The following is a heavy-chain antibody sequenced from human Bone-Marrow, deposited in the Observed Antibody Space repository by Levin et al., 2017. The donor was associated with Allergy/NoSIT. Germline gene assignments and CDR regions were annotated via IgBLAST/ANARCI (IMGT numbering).Heavy chain of an antibody. CDR3: VKDRLRYSSSWFDY. CDR2: ISDTGRSI. CDR1: GFTYSGYA. V-gene: IGHV3-23*01. J-gene: IGHJ4*02. D-gene: IGHD2-2*01. Sequence: AGGSLRLSCAASGFTYSGYAMSWVRQAPGKGLEWVSTISDTGRSISYADSVRGRFTISRDNSKGLLFLQMSSLRADDTAIYYCVKDRLRYSSSWFDYWGQGTLVTVSS.